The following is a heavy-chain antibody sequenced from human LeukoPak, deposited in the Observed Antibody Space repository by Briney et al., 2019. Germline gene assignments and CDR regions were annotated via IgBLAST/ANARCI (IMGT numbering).Heavy chain of an antibody. CDR2: INPNSGGT. V-gene: IGHV1-2*02. CDR3: ARVAVVAAEPFDY. J-gene: IGHJ4*02. Sequence: ASVKVSCTASGYTFTGYYMHWVRQAPGQGLEWMGWINPNSGGTNYAQKFQGRVTMTRDTSISTVYMELSSLRSEDTAVYYCARVAVVAAEPFDYWGQGTLVTVSS. D-gene: IGHD2-15*01. CDR1: GYTFTGYY.